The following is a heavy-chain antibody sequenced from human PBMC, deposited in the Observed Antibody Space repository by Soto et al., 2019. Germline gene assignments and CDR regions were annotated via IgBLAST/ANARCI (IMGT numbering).Heavy chain of an antibody. D-gene: IGHD3-22*01. CDR2: INPNSGGT. Sequence: ASVKVSCKASGYTFTVYYMHWVRQAPGQGLEWMGWINPNSGGTNYAQKFQGRVTITADESTSTAYMELSSLRSEDTAVYYCARDDYYDSSGYYCWTGGQGTLVTVSS. V-gene: IGHV1-2*02. J-gene: IGHJ4*02. CDR3: ARDDYYDSSGYYCWT. CDR1: GYTFTVYY.